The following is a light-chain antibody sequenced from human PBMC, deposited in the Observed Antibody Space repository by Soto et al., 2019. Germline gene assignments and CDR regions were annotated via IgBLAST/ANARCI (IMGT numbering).Light chain of an antibody. CDR3: QQYASAPFS. V-gene: IGKV3-20*01. CDR2: AAS. J-gene: IGKJ3*01. Sequence: EVVLTQSPGTLSLSPWDRATLSCSESHSINTSFLAWFQQKPGQAPRLLIYAASTRATGIPDRFSGSASETDFTLTINRLEPEDSAVYYCQQYASAPFSLGPGT. CDR1: HSINTSF.